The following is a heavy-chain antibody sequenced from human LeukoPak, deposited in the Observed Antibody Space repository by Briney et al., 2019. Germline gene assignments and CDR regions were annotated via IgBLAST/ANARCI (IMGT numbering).Heavy chain of an antibody. Sequence: EASVKVSCKASGYTFTSYAMNWVRQAPGQGLEWMGWINTNTGNPTYAQGFTGRFVFSLDTSVSTAYLQISSLKAEDTAVYYCAREFVVVVAATPEAWYYYMDVWGKGTTVTVSS. CDR2: INTNTGNP. J-gene: IGHJ6*03. CDR3: AREFVVVVAATPEAWYYYMDV. CDR1: GYTFTSYA. D-gene: IGHD2-15*01. V-gene: IGHV7-4-1*02.